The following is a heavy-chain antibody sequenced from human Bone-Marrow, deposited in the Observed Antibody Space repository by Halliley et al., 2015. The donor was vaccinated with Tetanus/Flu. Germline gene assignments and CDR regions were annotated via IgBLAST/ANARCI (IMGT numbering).Heavy chain of an antibody. Sequence: SLRLSCPASGFTFGDYAMSWVRLAPGKGLEWVGFIRSKTYGGTTEYAASVKGRFTISRDDSKSIAYLQMNSLKTEDTAVYYRTGEKLGHSDFWSSSPVDYWGQGTLVTVSS. CDR2: IRSKTYGGTT. CDR3: TGEKLGHSDFWSSSPVDY. J-gene: IGHJ4*02. D-gene: IGHD3-3*01. CDR1: GFTFGDYA. V-gene: IGHV3-49*04.